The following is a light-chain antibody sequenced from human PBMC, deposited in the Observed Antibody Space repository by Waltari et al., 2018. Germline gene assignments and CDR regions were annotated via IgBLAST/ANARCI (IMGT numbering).Light chain of an antibody. CDR1: QSVGKY. J-gene: IGKJ1*01. V-gene: IGKV3-20*01. CDR3: QHYVRLPAT. Sequence: EIVFTQSPGTLSFTPGERATLSCWASQSVGKYLAWYQPKPGQATRLLIYHTSKRATGIQDRFSGSGSGTDFSLTISRLEPEDFAVYYCQHYVRLPATFGQGTKVEIK. CDR2: HTS.